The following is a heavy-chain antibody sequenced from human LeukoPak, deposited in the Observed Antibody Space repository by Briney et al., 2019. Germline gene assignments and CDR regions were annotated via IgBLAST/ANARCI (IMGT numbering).Heavy chain of an antibody. D-gene: IGHD2-15*01. CDR1: GFTFSRYS. V-gene: IGHV3-21*01. Sequence: GGSVRLSCAASGFTFSRYSMNWVRQAPGKGREWVSSISSSSSYIYYAHSVKGRFTISRDKAKNSLYLQMNSLRAEDTAVYYGARAGVVVAATGFGYWGQGTLVTVSS. J-gene: IGHJ4*02. CDR3: ARAGVVVAATGFGY. CDR2: ISSSSSYI.